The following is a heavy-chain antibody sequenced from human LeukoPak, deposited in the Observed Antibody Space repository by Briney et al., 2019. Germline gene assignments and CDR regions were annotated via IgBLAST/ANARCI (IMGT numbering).Heavy chain of an antibody. J-gene: IGHJ3*02. Sequence: ASVKVSCKASGGTFSSYAISWVRQAPGQGLEWMGGIIPIFGTANYAQKFQGRVTITADESTSTAYMELSSLRSEDTAVYYCARDRGIVVPASGAFRAFDIWGQGTMVTVSS. CDR3: ARDRGIVVPASGAFRAFDI. V-gene: IGHV1-69*13. CDR2: IIPIFGTA. D-gene: IGHD2-2*01. CDR1: GGTFSSYA.